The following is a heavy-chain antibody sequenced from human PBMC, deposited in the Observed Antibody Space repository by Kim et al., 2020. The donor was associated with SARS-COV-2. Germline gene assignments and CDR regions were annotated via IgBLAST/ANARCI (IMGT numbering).Heavy chain of an antibody. V-gene: IGHV1-58*01. D-gene: IGHD3-10*01. Sequence: SVKVSCKASGFTFTSSSVQWVRQARGQRLEWIGWIVVGSGNTNYAQKFQERVTITSDMSTRTAYMVLSSLRSEGTALYYSAADYRYGSERFDIWGQGTMVTASS. J-gene: IGHJ3*02. CDR1: GFTFTSSS. CDR2: IVVGSGNT. CDR3: AADYRYGSERFDI.